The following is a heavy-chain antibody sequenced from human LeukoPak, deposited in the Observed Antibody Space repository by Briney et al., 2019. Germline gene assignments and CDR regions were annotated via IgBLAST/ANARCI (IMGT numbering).Heavy chain of an antibody. CDR2: ISNNGGST. V-gene: IGHV3-64*01. Sequence: GGSLRLSCTASDFTLSDHYMDWVRQAPGKGLEYVSAISNNGGSTYYANSLKDRFTISRDNTKNTLYLQMGSLRAEDMAVYYCARDPYDILTGYNGMDVWGQGTTVTVSS. D-gene: IGHD3-9*01. J-gene: IGHJ6*02. CDR3: ARDPYDILTGYNGMDV. CDR1: DFTLSDHY.